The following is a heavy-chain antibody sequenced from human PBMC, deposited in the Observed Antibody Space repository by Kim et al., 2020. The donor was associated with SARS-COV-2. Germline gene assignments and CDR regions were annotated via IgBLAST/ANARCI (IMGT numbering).Heavy chain of an antibody. CDR1: GFTFSDYY. V-gene: IGHV3-11*01. Sequence: GGSLRLSCAASGFTFSDYYMSWIRQAPGKGLEWFSYISSSGSTIYYAHSVKGRFTISRDNAKNSLYLQMNSLRAEDTAVYYCATGPTCSSTSCYNYYYYMDVWGKGTTVTVSS. J-gene: IGHJ6*03. D-gene: IGHD2-2*01. CDR2: ISSSGSTI. CDR3: ATGPTCSSTSCYNYYYYMDV.